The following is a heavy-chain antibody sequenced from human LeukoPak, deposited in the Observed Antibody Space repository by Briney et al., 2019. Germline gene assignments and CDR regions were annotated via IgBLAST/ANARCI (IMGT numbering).Heavy chain of an antibody. J-gene: IGHJ3*02. CDR2: IYTSGST. V-gene: IGHV4-4*07. CDR3: ARDKGSSGWSLDAFDI. D-gene: IGHD6-19*01. Sequence: SETLSLTCTVSGGSISSYYWSWLRQPAGKGLEWIGRIYTSGSTNYNPSLKSRVTMSVDTSKNQFSLKLSSVTAADTAVYYCARDKGSSGWSLDAFDIWGQGTMVTVSS. CDR1: GGSISSYY.